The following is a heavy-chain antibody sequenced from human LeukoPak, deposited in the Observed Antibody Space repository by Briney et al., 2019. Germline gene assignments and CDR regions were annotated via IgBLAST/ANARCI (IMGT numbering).Heavy chain of an antibody. CDR3: ARGFGSGNYYYGWFDP. CDR1: GGSISSGDYH. V-gene: IGHV4-30-4*01. D-gene: IGHD3-10*01. J-gene: IGHJ5*02. Sequence: SGTLSLTCTVSGGSISSGDYHWNWIRQPPGKGLEWIGFIHDSGSTLYNPSLKSRIIISRDVSRNQFSLQLTSVTAADTAVYYCARGFGSGNYYYGWFDPWGQGALVTVSS. CDR2: IHDSGST.